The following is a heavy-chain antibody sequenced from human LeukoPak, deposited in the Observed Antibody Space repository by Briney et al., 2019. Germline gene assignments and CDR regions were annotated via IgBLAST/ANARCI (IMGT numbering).Heavy chain of an antibody. CDR3: ARESTMVRGVTGIDY. J-gene: IGHJ4*02. Sequence: ASVKVSCKASGYTFTGYYRHWVRQAPGQGLEWMGWINPNSGGTNYAQKFQGRVTMTRDTSISTAYMELSRLRSDDTAVYYCARESTMVRGVTGIDYWGQGTLVTVSS. CDR1: GYTFTGYY. CDR2: INPNSGGT. V-gene: IGHV1-2*02. D-gene: IGHD3-10*01.